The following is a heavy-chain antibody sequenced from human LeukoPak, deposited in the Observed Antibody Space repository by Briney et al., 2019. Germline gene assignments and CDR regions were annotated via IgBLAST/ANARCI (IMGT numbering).Heavy chain of an antibody. J-gene: IGHJ3*02. CDR2: TYYRSKWYN. D-gene: IGHD1-26*01. CDR1: GGSVSSNGVA. Sequence: SQTLSLTCGISGGSVSSNGVAWNWIRQSPSRGLEWLGRTYYRSKWYNDYAVSVKSRITVNPDTSKNQFSLQLNSVTPEDTAVYYCARGKYSAFDIWGRGTMVTVSS. CDR3: ARGKYSAFDI. V-gene: IGHV6-1*01.